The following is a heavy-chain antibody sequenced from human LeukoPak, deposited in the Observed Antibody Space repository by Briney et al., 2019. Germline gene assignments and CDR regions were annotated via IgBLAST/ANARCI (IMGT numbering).Heavy chain of an antibody. D-gene: IGHD3-10*01. Sequence: PGGSLRVSCAASAFTFSTYNMNWVRQAPGKGLEWVSSISSSNTYMYYADSMKGRFTISRDNAKHSLYLQMNSLRADDTAVYYCARSAGLGYGFDLWGQRTMVRVSS. CDR1: AFTFSTYN. J-gene: IGHJ3*01. CDR3: ARSAGLGYGFDL. V-gene: IGHV3-21*01. CDR2: ISSSNTYM.